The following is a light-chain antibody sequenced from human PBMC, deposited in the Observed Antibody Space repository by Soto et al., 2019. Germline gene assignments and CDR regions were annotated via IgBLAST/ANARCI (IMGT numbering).Light chain of an antibody. CDR2: GAS. J-gene: IGKJ4*01. Sequence: EIVLTQSPGTLSSSPGERATLSCRASQSVSSSYLAWYQQKPGQAPRLLIYGASSRANGIPDRFSGSGSGTDFTLTISRLEPEDFAVDYCQQYGSSPPLTFGGGTKVEIK. CDR3: QQYGSSPPLT. CDR1: QSVSSSY. V-gene: IGKV3-20*01.